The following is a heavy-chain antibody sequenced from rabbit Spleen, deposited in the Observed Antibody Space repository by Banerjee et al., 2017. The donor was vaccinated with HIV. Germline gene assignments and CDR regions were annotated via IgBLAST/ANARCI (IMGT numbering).Heavy chain of an antibody. D-gene: IGHD1-1*01. V-gene: IGHV1S45*01. CDR2: INVYTGKP. CDR1: GFSFSDRDV. CDR3: ARDLTSVVGWNFNL. Sequence: QEQLVESGGGLVQPGGSLTLTCKASGFSFSDRDVMCWVRQAPGKGLQWIACINVYTGKPVYATWAKGRFTISRTSSTTVTLQMTSLTAADTATYFCARDLTSVVGWNFNLWGQGTLVTVS. J-gene: IGHJ4*01.